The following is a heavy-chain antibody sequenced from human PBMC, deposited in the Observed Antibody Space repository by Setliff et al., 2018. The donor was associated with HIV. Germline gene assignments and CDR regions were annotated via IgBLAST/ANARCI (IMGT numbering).Heavy chain of an antibody. D-gene: IGHD1-26*01. CDR2: IYYSGST. CDR1: GGSISSSNYY. CDR3: ARVHYLAGTAYYHYGMDV. V-gene: IGHV4-39*07. J-gene: IGHJ6*02. Sequence: SETLSLTCTVSGGSISSSNYYWGWIRQPPAKGLEWIGSIYYSGSTYYNPSLKSRVTLSIDTSKNQFSLKLSSVTAADTAVYYCARVHYLAGTAYYHYGMDVWGQGSTVTVSS.